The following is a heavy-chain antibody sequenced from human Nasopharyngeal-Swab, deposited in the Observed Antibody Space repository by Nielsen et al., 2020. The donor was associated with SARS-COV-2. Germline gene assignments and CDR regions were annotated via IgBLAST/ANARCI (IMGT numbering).Heavy chain of an antibody. CDR1: GYTFTGYY. D-gene: IGHD2-15*01. CDR2: INPNSGGT. Sequence: ASVKVSCKASGYTFTGYYMHWMRQAPGQGLEWMGRINPNSGGTNYAQKFQDRVTMTRDTSISTAYMELSRLRSDDTAVYYCARDYLVDDNWFDPWGQGTLVTVSS. V-gene: IGHV1-2*06. CDR3: ARDYLVDDNWFDP. J-gene: IGHJ5*02.